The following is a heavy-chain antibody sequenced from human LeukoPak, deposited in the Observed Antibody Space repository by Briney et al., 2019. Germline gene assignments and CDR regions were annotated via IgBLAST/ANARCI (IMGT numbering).Heavy chain of an antibody. CDR3: ARVRSWNDFDY. J-gene: IGHJ4*02. Sequence: SETLSLTCTVSGGSISSYYWSWIRQPPGKGLEWIGYIYYSGSTYYNPSLKSRVTISIDTSKNQFSLRLSSVTAADTAVYYCARVRSWNDFDYWGQGPLVTVSS. V-gene: IGHV4-59*01. CDR2: IYYSGST. CDR1: GGSISSYY. D-gene: IGHD1-1*01.